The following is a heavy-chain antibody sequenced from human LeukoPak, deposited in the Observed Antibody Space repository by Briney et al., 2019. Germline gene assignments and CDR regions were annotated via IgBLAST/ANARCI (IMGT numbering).Heavy chain of an antibody. D-gene: IGHD2-2*01. CDR2: FDPEDGET. J-gene: IGHJ4*02. Sequence: ASVSESWKVSGYTLTELSMRWMRHAPGKRLEWLGGFDPEDGETIYAQKFQGRVTMTEDTSTDTAYMELNSLRSDDTAVYYCARRWCSSTSCQFDYWGQGTLVTVSS. CDR3: ARRWCSSTSCQFDY. CDR1: GYTLTELS. V-gene: IGHV1-24*01.